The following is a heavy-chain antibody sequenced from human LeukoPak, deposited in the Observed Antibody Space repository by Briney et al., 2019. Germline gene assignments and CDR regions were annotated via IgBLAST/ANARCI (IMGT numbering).Heavy chain of an antibody. Sequence: ASVKVSCKASGYTFTGYYMHWVRQAPGQGLEWMGWINPNSGGTNYAQKFQGRVTITRNTSISTAYMELSSLRSEDTAVYYCARGLRYYYYMDVWGKGTTVTVSS. CDR3: ARGLRYYYYMDV. CDR2: INPNSGGT. V-gene: IGHV1-2*02. CDR1: GYTFTGYY. J-gene: IGHJ6*03.